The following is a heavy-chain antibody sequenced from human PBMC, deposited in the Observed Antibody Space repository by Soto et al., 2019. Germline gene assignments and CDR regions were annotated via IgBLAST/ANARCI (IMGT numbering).Heavy chain of an antibody. V-gene: IGHV3-21*01. Sequence: EVQLVESGGGLVKPGGSLRLSCAASGFTFSSYSMNWVRQAPGKGLEWVSSISSSSSYIYYADSVKGRFTISRDNAKNSLYLQMNSLRAEDTAVYYCAGEGAVAGHYDYWGQGTLVTVSS. J-gene: IGHJ4*02. CDR1: GFTFSSYS. CDR2: ISSSSSYI. CDR3: AGEGAVAGHYDY. D-gene: IGHD6-19*01.